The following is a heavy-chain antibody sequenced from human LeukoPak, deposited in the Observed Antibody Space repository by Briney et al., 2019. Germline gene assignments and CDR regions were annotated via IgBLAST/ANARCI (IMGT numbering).Heavy chain of an antibody. D-gene: IGHD3-22*01. CDR2: IYYSGST. J-gene: IGHJ4*02. CDR3: ARARYDSSGYYFSR. CDR1: GGSISSYY. V-gene: IGHV4-59*01. Sequence: SETLSLTCTVSGGSISSYYWSWIRQPPGKGLEWIGYIYYSGSTNYNPSLKSRDTISVDTSKNQFSLKLSSVTAADTAVYYCARARYDSSGYYFSRWGQGTLVTVSS.